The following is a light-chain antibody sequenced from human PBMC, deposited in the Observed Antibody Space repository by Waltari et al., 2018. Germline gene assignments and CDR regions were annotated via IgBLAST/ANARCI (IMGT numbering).Light chain of an antibody. CDR1: QSVFYSSDNRND. Sequence: DIVMTQSPDSLAVSLGERATINCKSSQSVFYSSDNRNDFAWYQQKPGQPPNLLIYWASTRESGVPDRFSGSGSGTDFTLTISSLQAEDVAVYYCQQYYITPLSFGGGTKVEIK. V-gene: IGKV4-1*01. CDR3: QQYYITPLS. J-gene: IGKJ4*01. CDR2: WAS.